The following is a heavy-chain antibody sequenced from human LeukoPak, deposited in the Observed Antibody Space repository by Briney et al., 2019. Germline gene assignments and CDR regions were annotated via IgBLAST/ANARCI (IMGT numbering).Heavy chain of an antibody. CDR2: ISGSGGCT. Sequence: GGSLRLSCAASGFTFSSYAMSWVRQAPGKGLEWVSAISGSGGCTYYADSVKGRFTISRDNSKNTLYLQMNSLRAEDTAVYHCAKPSGGYCSSTSCLTNDYYYYYYGMDVWGQGTTVTVSS. V-gene: IGHV3-23*01. CDR3: AKPSGGYCSSTSCLTNDYYYYYYGMDV. CDR1: GFTFSSYA. J-gene: IGHJ6*02. D-gene: IGHD2-2*01.